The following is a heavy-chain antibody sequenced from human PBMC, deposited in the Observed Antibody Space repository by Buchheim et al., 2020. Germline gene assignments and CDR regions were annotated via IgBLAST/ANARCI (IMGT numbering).Heavy chain of an antibody. V-gene: IGHV3-11*06. Sequence: QVQLVESGGGLVKPGGSLRLSCAASGFTFSDYYMSWIRQAPGKGLAWVSYISSSSYTNYADSVKGRFTISRDNAKNSLYLQMNSLRDEDTAVYYCARRLRLGELSLVGYYYYGMDVWGQGTT. CDR1: GFTFSDYY. CDR2: ISSSSYT. J-gene: IGHJ6*02. D-gene: IGHD3-16*02. CDR3: ARRLRLGELSLVGYYYYGMDV.